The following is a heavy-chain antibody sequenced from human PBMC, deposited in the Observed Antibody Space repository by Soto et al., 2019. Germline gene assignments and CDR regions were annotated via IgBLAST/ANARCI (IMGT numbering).Heavy chain of an antibody. Sequence: QVQLVQSGAEVKKPGSSVKVSCKASGGTFSSYAISWVRQAPGQGLEWMGGIIPIFGTANYAQKFQGRVTITADESTSTADMELSSLRSEDTAVYYCALRNCSSTSCYPAEYFQHWGQGTLVTVSS. CDR2: IIPIFGTA. D-gene: IGHD2-2*01. CDR3: ALRNCSSTSCYPAEYFQH. V-gene: IGHV1-69*01. CDR1: GGTFSSYA. J-gene: IGHJ1*01.